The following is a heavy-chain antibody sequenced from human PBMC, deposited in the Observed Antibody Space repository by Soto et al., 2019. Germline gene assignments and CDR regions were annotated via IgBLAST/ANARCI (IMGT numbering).Heavy chain of an antibody. CDR2: IWYDGSNK. CDR3: ARDYDFWSGYFRAHYYYYGMDV. V-gene: IGHV3-33*01. D-gene: IGHD3-3*01. CDR1: GFTFSSYG. J-gene: IGHJ6*02. Sequence: QVQLVESGGGVVQPGRSLRLSCAASGFTFSSYGMHWVRQAPGKGLEWVAVIWYDGSNKYYADSVKGRFTISRDNSKNTLYLQMNSLRAEDTAVYYCARDYDFWSGYFRAHYYYYGMDVWGQGTTVTVSS.